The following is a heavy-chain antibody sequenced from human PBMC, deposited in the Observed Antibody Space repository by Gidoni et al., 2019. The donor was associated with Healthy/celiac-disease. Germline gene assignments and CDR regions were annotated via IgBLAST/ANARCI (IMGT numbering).Heavy chain of an antibody. CDR2: ISWNSGSI. D-gene: IGHD6-6*01. Sequence: EVQLVASGGGLVQPGRSLSLSCAASGFPFYDYAMHWVRQDPGKGLEWVSGISWNSGSIGYADSVKGRFTISRDKDKNSLYLQMNSLRAEDTALYYCAKDGQLGYYFDYWGQGTLVTVSS. V-gene: IGHV3-9*01. CDR3: AKDGQLGYYFDY. CDR1: GFPFYDYA. J-gene: IGHJ4*02.